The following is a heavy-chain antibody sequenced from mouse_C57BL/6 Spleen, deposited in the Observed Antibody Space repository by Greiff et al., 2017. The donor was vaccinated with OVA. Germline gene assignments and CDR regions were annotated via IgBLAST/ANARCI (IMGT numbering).Heavy chain of an antibody. CDR1: GYTFTSYW. CDR3: ARRDYYYGSSSGAMDY. J-gene: IGHJ4*01. V-gene: IGHV1-55*01. Sequence: QVQLQQPGAELVKPGASVKMSCKASGYTFTSYWITWVKQRPGQGLEWIGDIYPGSGSTNYNEKFKSKATLTVDTSSSTAYMQLSSLTSEDSAVYYCARRDYYYGSSSGAMDYWGQGTSVTVSS. D-gene: IGHD1-1*01. CDR2: IYPGSGST.